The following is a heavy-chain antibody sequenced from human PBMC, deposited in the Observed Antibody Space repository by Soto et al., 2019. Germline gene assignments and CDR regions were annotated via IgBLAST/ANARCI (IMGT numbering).Heavy chain of an antibody. CDR3: ARLVRGDHYYYYYGMDV. J-gene: IGHJ6*02. CDR1: GGSISSSNW. Sequence: SETLSLTCAVSGGSISSSNWWSWVRQPPGKGLEWIGEIYHSGSTNYNPSLKSRVTISVDKSKNQFSLKLSSVTAADTAVYYCARLVRGDHYYYYYGMDVWGQGTTVTVSS. V-gene: IGHV4-4*02. D-gene: IGHD3-10*01. CDR2: IYHSGST.